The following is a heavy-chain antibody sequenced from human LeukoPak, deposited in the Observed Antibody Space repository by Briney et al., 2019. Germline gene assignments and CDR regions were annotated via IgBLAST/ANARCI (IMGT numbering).Heavy chain of an antibody. Sequence: GGSLRLSCAASGFTFDDYAMHWVRQAPGKGLEWVSGISWNSGSIGYADSVKGRFTISRDNAKNSLYLQMNSLRAEDTALYYCAKVYDSSGYGDVFDYWGQGTLVTVSS. J-gene: IGHJ4*02. V-gene: IGHV3-9*01. CDR2: ISWNSGSI. CDR3: AKVYDSSGYGDVFDY. CDR1: GFTFDDYA. D-gene: IGHD3-22*01.